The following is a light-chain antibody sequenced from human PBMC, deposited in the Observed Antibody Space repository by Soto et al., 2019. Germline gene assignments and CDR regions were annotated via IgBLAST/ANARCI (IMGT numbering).Light chain of an antibody. V-gene: IGLV1-40*01. CDR3: QSYDSSLGGYV. CDR2: ANT. Sequence: QSVLTQPPSVSGAPGQWVSISCTGSSSNVGARYGVHWYQQLPGTAPKPLIYANTNRPSGVPDRFSGSKSGTSASLAITGLQVEDEADYYCQSYDSSLGGYVFGTGTKLTVL. J-gene: IGLJ1*01. CDR1: SSNVGARYG.